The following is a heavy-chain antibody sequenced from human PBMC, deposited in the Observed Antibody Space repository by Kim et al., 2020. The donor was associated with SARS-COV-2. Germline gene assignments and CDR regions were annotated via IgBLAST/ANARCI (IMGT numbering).Heavy chain of an antibody. CDR3: AREPGGRVMVRGAAGFDY. J-gene: IGHJ4*02. D-gene: IGHD3-10*01. CDR2: INPSGGST. Sequence: ASVKVSCKASGYTFTSYYMHWVRQAPGQGLEWMGIINPSGGSTSYAQKFQGRVTMTRDTSTSTVYMELSSLRSEDTAVYYCAREPGGRVMVRGAAGFDYWGQGTLVTVSS. V-gene: IGHV1-46*01. CDR1: GYTFTSYY.